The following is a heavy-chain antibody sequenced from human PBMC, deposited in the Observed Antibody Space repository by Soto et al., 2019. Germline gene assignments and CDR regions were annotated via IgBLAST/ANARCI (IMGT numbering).Heavy chain of an antibody. V-gene: IGHV4-39*01. CDR2: MFYSGLT. D-gene: IGHD2-15*01. J-gene: IGHJ6*02. CDR3: APLSVSLSGPYGIHV. CDR1: GYSVSSSDYY. Sequence: QLHLQESGPGLVKPSETLSLTCSVSGYSVSSSDYYWAWIRQPPGKGLEWIGSMFYSGLTYYNPSLKSRVTLSVDTSQNQFSVRLNSVTAADTAVYYCAPLSVSLSGPYGIHVWGQGTTVTVSS.